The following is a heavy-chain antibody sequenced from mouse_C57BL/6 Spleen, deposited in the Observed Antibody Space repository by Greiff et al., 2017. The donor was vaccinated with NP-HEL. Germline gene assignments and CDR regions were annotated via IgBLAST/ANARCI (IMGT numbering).Heavy chain of an antibody. CDR3: ARSSYYGNYVGYFDV. V-gene: IGHV1-72*01. J-gene: IGHJ1*03. D-gene: IGHD2-10*01. CDR2: IDPNSGGT. CDR1: GYTFTSYW. Sequence: QVQLQQSGAELVKPGASVKLSCKASGYTFTSYWMHWVKQRPGRGLEWIGRIDPNSGGTKYNEKFKSKATLTVDKPSSTAYMQLSSLTSEDSAVCYCARSSYYGNYVGYFDVWGTGTTVTVSS.